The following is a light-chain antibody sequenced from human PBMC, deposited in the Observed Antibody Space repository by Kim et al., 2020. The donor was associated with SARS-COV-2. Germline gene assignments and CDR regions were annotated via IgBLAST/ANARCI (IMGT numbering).Light chain of an antibody. CDR2: DVT. CDR1: SSDVGGYNY. Sequence: QSALTQPASVSGSPGQSITISCTGTSSDVGGYNYVSWYQQHPGEVPKLIIYDVTKRPSGVSNRFSGSKSGNTASLTISGLQTDDEAHYYCCSFIDTSTYVFGTGTKVTVL. J-gene: IGLJ1*01. CDR3: CSFIDTSTYV. V-gene: IGLV2-14*03.